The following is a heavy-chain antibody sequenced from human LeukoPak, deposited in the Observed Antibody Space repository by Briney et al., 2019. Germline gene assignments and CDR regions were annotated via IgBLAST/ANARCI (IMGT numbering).Heavy chain of an antibody. D-gene: IGHD1-26*01. CDR3: AKDSWKLRGTHIYFDY. CDR2: ISYDGSNK. J-gene: IGHJ4*02. Sequence: PGGSLRLSCAASGFTFSSYAVHWVRQAPGKGLEWGAVISYDGSNKYYADSVKGRFTISRDNSKNTLYLQMNSLRAEDTAVYYCAKDSWKLRGTHIYFDYWGQGTLVTVSS. CDR1: GFTFSSYA. V-gene: IGHV3-30-3*01.